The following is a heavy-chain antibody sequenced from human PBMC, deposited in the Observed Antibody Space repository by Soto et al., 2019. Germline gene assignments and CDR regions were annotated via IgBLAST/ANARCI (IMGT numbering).Heavy chain of an antibody. J-gene: IGHJ4*02. Sequence: QVQLVESGGGVVQPGRSLRLSCAASGFTFSSYAMHWVRQAPGKGLEWVAVISYDGSNKYYADSVKGRFTISRDNSKNTLYLQMNSLRAEDTAVYYCARDHSFYCGGDCYTFDYWGQGTLVTVSS. V-gene: IGHV3-30-3*01. CDR1: GFTFSSYA. D-gene: IGHD2-21*02. CDR2: ISYDGSNK. CDR3: ARDHSFYCGGDCYTFDY.